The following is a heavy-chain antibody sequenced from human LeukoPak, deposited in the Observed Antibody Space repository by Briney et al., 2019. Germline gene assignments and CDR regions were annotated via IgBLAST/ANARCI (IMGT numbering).Heavy chain of an antibody. J-gene: IGHJ5*02. D-gene: IGHD6-13*01. CDR2: IYTSGST. Sequence: SETLSLTCTVSGGSISSYYWSWIRQPAGKGLEWIGRIYTSGSTNYNPSLKSRVTMSVDTSKNQFSLKLSSVTAADTAVYYCARDCVAAADPNWFDPWGQGTLVTVSS. CDR1: GGSISSYY. V-gene: IGHV4-4*07. CDR3: ARDCVAAADPNWFDP.